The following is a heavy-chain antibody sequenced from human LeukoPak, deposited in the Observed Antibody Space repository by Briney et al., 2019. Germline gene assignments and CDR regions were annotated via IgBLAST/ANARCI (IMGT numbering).Heavy chain of an antibody. Sequence: GGSLRLSCAASGFTFSSYAMHWVRQAPGKGLEWVAVISYDGSNKYYADSVKGRFTISRDNSKNTLYLQMNSLRAEDTAVYYCAKEARPPSTYYYYGMDVWGQGTTVTVSS. V-gene: IGHV3-30*04. CDR1: GFTFSSYA. D-gene: IGHD6-6*01. J-gene: IGHJ6*02. CDR2: ISYDGSNK. CDR3: AKEARPPSTYYYYGMDV.